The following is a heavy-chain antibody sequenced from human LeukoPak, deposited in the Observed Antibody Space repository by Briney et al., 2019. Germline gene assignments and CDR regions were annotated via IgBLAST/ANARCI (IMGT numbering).Heavy chain of an antibody. CDR1: GFTFSSYA. CDR3: AKMSWGGSLRWADYFDY. V-gene: IGHV3-23*01. Sequence: GGSLRLSCAASGFTFSSYAMSWVRQAPGKGLEWVSDINGSGGSTYFADSVKGRFTISRDNSKNTLYLQMNSLRAEDTAVYYCAKMSWGGSLRWADYFDYWGQGILVTVSS. J-gene: IGHJ4*02. D-gene: IGHD1-26*01. CDR2: INGSGGST.